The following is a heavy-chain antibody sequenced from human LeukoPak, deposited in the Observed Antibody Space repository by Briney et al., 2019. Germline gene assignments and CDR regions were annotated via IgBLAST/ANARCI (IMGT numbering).Heavy chain of an antibody. V-gene: IGHV4-59*01. CDR2: IYYSGST. Sequence: SETLSLTRTVSGGSISSYYWSWIRQPPGKGLEWIGYIYYSGSTNYNPSLKSRVTISVDTSKNQFSLKLSSVTAADTAVYYCAGGLLFEYYYYYYMDVWGKGTTVTVSS. CDR3: AGGLLFEYYYYYYMDV. D-gene: IGHD2-21*02. CDR1: GGSISSYY. J-gene: IGHJ6*03.